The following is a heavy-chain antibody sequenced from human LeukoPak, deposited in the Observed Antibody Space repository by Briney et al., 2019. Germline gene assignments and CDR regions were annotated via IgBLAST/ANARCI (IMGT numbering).Heavy chain of an antibody. V-gene: IGHV3-23*01. J-gene: IGHJ4*02. Sequence: SGGSLRLSCAASGFTFSSYAMSWVRQAPGKGLEWVSAINGSGGSTYYADSVKGRFTISRDNSKNTLYLQMNSLRAEDTAVYYCAKDGAPRTRFLEWLYSPFDYWGQGTLVTVS. CDR1: GFTFSSYA. D-gene: IGHD3-3*01. CDR2: INGSGGST. CDR3: AKDGAPRTRFLEWLYSPFDY.